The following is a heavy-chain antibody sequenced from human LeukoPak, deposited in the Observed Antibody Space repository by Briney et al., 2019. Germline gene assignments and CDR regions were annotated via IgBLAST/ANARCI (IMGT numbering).Heavy chain of an antibody. J-gene: IGHJ4*02. V-gene: IGHV3-9*01. D-gene: IGHD3-22*01. CDR2: ISWNSGSI. CDR3: ALDYYDSSGYSGY. Sequence: GGSLRLSCAASGFTFDDYAMHWVRHAPGKGLEWVSGISWNSGSIGYADSVKGRFTISRDNAKNSLYLQMNSLRAEDTALYYCALDYYDSSGYSGYWGQGTLVTVSS. CDR1: GFTFDDYA.